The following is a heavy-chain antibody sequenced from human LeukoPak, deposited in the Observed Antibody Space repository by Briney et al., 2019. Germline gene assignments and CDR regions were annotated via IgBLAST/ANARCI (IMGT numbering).Heavy chain of an antibody. V-gene: IGHV4-59*08. J-gene: IGHJ4*02. CDR1: GGSISSYY. CDR2: IYYSGST. D-gene: IGHD3-9*01. CDR3: ARIDWVCDY. Sequence: SETLSLTCTVSGGSISSYYWSWIRQPPGKGLEWIGYIYYSGSTYYNPSLKSRVSISVDTSKNQFSLKLSSVTAADTAVYYCARIDWVCDYWGQGTLVTVSS.